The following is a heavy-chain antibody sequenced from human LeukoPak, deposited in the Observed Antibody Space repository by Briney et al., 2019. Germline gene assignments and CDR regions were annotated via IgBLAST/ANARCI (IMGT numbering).Heavy chain of an antibody. J-gene: IGHJ3*02. Sequence: GESLKISCKGSGYSFTSYWIGWVRQMPGKGLEWMGIIYPGDSDTRYSPSFQGQVTISADKSISTAYLQWSSLKASDTAMYYCARRQIAVAGGDAFDIWGQGTMVTVSS. D-gene: IGHD6-19*01. CDR1: GYSFTSYW. CDR2: IYPGDSDT. V-gene: IGHV5-51*01. CDR3: ARRQIAVAGGDAFDI.